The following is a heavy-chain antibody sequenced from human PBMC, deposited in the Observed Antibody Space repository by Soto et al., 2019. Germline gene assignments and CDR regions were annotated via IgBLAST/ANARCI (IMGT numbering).Heavy chain of an antibody. J-gene: IGHJ5*02. CDR3: VRDIYTGGWSTWFDP. CDR1: GFTFSNAW. CDR2: IDSDGSNT. D-gene: IGHD2-8*02. V-gene: IGHV3-74*01. Sequence: GGSLRLSCAASGFTFSNAWMSWVRQAPGKGLVWVSRIDSDGSNTRYADSVKGRFTVSRDTARNTLYLQMNSLRAEDTAVYFCVRDIYTGGWSTWFDPWGQGTLVTVSS.